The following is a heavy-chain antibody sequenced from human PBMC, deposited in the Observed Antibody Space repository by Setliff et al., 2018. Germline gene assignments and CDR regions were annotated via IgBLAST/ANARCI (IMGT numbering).Heavy chain of an antibody. CDR2: ISAYNANT. CDR3: AREPLWGSHDAFDI. CDR1: GYIFTSYA. D-gene: IGHD7-27*01. Sequence: GASVKVSCKASGYIFTSYAINWVRQAPGQGLEWMGSISAYNANTNYAQNLQGRVTMTRDTSTSTAYMELRSLRSDDTAAYYCAREPLWGSHDAFDIWGQGTMVTVSS. J-gene: IGHJ3*02. V-gene: IGHV1-18*01.